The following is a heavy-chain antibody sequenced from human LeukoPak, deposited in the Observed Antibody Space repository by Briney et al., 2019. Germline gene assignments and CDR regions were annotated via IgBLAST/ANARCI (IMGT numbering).Heavy chain of an antibody. CDR3: ARGRKYTSGYRVTELGSGYSDY. J-gene: IGHJ4*02. D-gene: IGHD5-18*01. CDR1: GYTFTSYG. Sequence: ASVKVSCKASGYTFTSYGISWVRQAPGQGLEWMGIINPSGGSTSYAQKFQGRVTMTRDTSTSTVYMELSSLRSEDTAVYYCARGRKYTSGYRVTELGSGYSDYWGQGTLVTVSS. V-gene: IGHV1-46*01. CDR2: INPSGGST.